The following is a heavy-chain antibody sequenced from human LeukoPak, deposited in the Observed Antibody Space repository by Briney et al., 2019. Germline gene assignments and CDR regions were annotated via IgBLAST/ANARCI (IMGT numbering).Heavy chain of an antibody. CDR3: ATMVRGVTPFDY. Sequence: EASVKVSFKASGYTFTVYYMHWVRQAPGQGLEWMGWINPNSGGTNYAQNFQGRVTMTSDASISTAYMELSRLRSDDTAVYYCATMVRGVTPFDYWGQGTLVTVSS. V-gene: IGHV1-2*02. CDR2: INPNSGGT. CDR1: GYTFTVYY. D-gene: IGHD3-10*01. J-gene: IGHJ4*02.